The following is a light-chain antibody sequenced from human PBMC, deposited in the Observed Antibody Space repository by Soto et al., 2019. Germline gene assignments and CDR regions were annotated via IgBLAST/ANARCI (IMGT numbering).Light chain of an antibody. V-gene: IGKV3-20*01. J-gene: IGKJ1*01. CDR1: QSLSSIY. CDR3: QQYGSSPRT. CDR2: RTS. Sequence: EIVLTQSPGTLSLSPGQGATLSCRASQSLSSIYLAWYQQKPGQAPRLLIYRTSSRATGIPDRSSGSESETDFTLTISRLEPDDSAVYYCQQYGSSPRTFGPGTKVDIK.